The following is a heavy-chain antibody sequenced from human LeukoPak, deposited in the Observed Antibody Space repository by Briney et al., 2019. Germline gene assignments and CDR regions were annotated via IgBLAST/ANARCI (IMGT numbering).Heavy chain of an antibody. D-gene: IGHD6-13*01. V-gene: IGHV1-24*01. J-gene: IGHJ4*02. Sequence: ASVKVSCKVSGYTLTELSMHWVRQAPGKGLEWMGGFDPEDGETIYAQKFQGRVTMSEDTSTDTAYMELSSLRSEDTAVYYCARGEQQLKLLYYFDYWGQGTLVTVSS. CDR2: FDPEDGET. CDR1: GYTLTELS. CDR3: ARGEQQLKLLYYFDY.